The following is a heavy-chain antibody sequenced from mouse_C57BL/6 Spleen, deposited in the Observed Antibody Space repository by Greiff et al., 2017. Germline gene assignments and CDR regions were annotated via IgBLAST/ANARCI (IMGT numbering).Heavy chain of an antibody. Sequence: QVQLQQSGAELARPGASVKLSCKASGYTFTSYGISWVKQRTGQGLEWIGDIYPRSGNTYYNEKFKGKATLTADKSSSTAYMELRSLTSEDSAVYFCALITTGGWYFDVWGTGTTVTVSS. J-gene: IGHJ1*03. CDR2: IYPRSGNT. CDR1: GYTFTSYG. D-gene: IGHD1-1*01. V-gene: IGHV1-81*01. CDR3: ALITTGGWYFDV.